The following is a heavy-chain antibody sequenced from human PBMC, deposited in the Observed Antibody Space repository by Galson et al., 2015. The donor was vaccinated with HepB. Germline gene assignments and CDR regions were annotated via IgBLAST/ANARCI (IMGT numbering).Heavy chain of an antibody. D-gene: IGHD4-23*01. CDR1: GLNFTSYD. CDR2: ISSTSRTM. V-gene: IGHV3-48*02. CDR3: ARGPHDYGGLSYDY. Sequence: CQRLSCAASGLNFTSYDITSVGQAPGKGLEWVSYISSTSRTMYYADSVKGRFTISRDNAKNSLYLQMNSLRDEDTAVYYCARGPHDYGGLSYDYWGQGTLVTVSS. J-gene: IGHJ4*02.